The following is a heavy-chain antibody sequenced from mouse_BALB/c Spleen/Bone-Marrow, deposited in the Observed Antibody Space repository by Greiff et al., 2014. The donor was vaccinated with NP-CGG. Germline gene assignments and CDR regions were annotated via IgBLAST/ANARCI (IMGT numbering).Heavy chain of an antibody. J-gene: IGHJ4*01. Sequence: QVQLQQSGAELVRPGTSVKVSCKGSGYAFTNYLIEWVKQRPGQGLEWIGVINSGSGGTKYNEEFKGKATLTADKSSSTAYMQLSSLTSDDSAVYFCARAITDAVDYWGQGTSVTVSS. CDR1: GYAFTNYL. V-gene: IGHV1-54*01. CDR3: ARAITDAVDY. D-gene: IGHD2-4*01. CDR2: INSGSGGT.